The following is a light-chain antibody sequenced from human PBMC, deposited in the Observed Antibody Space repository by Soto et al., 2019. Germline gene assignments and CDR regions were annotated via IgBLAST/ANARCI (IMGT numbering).Light chain of an antibody. CDR1: SSDVGGYNY. V-gene: IGLV2-8*01. CDR3: SSYAASNNFYFV. Sequence: QSALTQPPSASGSPGQSVTISCTGTSSDVGGYNYVSWYQQHPGRAPKLMIYEVTKRPSGVPDRFSGSKSGNTASLTVSGLQAEDEADYYCSSYAASNNFYFVFGGGTKLTV. CDR2: EVT. J-gene: IGLJ3*02.